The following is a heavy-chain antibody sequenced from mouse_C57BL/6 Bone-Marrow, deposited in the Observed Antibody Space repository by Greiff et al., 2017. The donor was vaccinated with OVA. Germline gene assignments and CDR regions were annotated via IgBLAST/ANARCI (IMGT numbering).Heavy chain of an antibody. CDR1: EYEFPSHD. D-gene: IGHD3-2*02. CDR2: INSDGGSP. Sequence: DVMLVESGGGLVQPGESLKLSCESNEYEFPSHDMSWVRKTPEKRLELVAAINSDGGSPYYPDTMERRFIISRDTTKKTLYLQMSSLRSEDTALYYCARHEGSSGSFAYWGQGTLVTVSA. V-gene: IGHV5-2*01. CDR3: ARHEGSSGSFAY. J-gene: IGHJ3*01.